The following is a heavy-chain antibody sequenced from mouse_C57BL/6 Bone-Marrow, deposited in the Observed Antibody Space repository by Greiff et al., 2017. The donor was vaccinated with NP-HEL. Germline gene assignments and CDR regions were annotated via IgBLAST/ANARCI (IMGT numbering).Heavy chain of an antibody. J-gene: IGHJ2*01. CDR1: GYNFTSYW. CDR2: IDPSDSYT. D-gene: IGHD2-3*01. V-gene: IGHV1-59*01. CDR3: ARGRIYDGYYFDH. Sequence: QVQLKQPGAELVRPGTSVKLSCKASGYNFTSYWMHWVKQRPGQGLEWIGVIDPSDSYTNYNQKFKGKATLTVDTSSSTAYMQLSSLTSEDAAVYYCARGRIYDGYYFDHWGQGTTLTVSS.